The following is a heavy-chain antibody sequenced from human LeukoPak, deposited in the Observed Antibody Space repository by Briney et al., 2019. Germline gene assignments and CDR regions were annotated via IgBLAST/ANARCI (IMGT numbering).Heavy chain of an antibody. J-gene: IGHJ4*02. CDR2: IYYSKNT. CDR3: VDPRGFSYGYFDY. V-gene: IGHV4-39*01. CDR1: GGSISSSSAY. Sequence: SETLSLTCTVSGGSISSSSAYWGWIRPPPGKGLEWIGSIYYSKNTYYNPSLKSRVTISADTSKNQFSLTLGSVSDTDTAVYYCVDPRGFSYGYFDYWGQGTLVTVSS. D-gene: IGHD5-18*01.